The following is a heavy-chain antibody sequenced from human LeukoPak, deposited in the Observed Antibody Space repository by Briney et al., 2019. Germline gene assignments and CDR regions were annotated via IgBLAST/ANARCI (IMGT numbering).Heavy chain of an antibody. J-gene: IGHJ4*02. Sequence: ASVNVSCKASGYTFTGYYMHWVRQAPGQGLEWMGWINPNSGGTNYAQKFQGRVTMTRDTSISTAYMELSRLRSDDTAVYYCAREKRAVAGVFDYWGQGTLVTVSS. CDR1: GYTFTGYY. V-gene: IGHV1-2*02. CDR2: INPNSGGT. D-gene: IGHD6-19*01. CDR3: AREKRAVAGVFDY.